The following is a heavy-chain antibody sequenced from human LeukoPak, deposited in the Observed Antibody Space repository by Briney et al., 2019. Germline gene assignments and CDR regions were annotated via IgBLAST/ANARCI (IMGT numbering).Heavy chain of an antibody. CDR2: VYYSGST. V-gene: IGHV4-59*12. J-gene: IGHJ4*02. CDR1: GGSISTYY. D-gene: IGHD1-26*01. CDR3: ARDQVGVGASYFDY. Sequence: SETLSLTCTVSGGSISTYYWSWIRQSPGAGLEWIGSVYYSGSTNYSPSLKSRVRISVDTSKNQFSLELSSVTAADTAVYYCARDQVGVGASYFDYWGQGTLVTVSS.